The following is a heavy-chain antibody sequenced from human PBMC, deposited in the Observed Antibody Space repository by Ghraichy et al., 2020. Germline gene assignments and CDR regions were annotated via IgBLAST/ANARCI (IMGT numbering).Heavy chain of an antibody. CDR2: ISGDGDST. D-gene: IGHD6-13*01. J-gene: IGHJ2*01. Sequence: GESLNISCAVSGFTFTNFAMTWVRQAPGQGLEWVSGISGDGDSTYYADSVKGRLTISRDNSKNSLYLQMNSLRVDNTAVYYCARVGTGRAWYTPFYFDLWGRGTLVTVSS. CDR3: ARVGTGRAWYTPFYFDL. V-gene: IGHV3-23*01. CDR1: GFTFTNFA.